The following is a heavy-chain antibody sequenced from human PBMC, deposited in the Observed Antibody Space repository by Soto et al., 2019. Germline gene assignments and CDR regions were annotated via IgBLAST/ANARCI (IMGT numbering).Heavy chain of an antibody. V-gene: IGHV2-5*01. J-gene: IGHJ5*02. CDR1: GFSLSTSGVG. Sequence: GSGPTLVNPTQTLTLTCTFSGFSLSTSGVGVGWIRQPPGKALEWLALIYWNDDKRYSPSLKSRLTITKVTSKNQVDLKMSNMNPVDTAAYYCTHRKAEAGLVAFDPWGPGTLVAVSS. CDR2: IYWNDDK. CDR3: THRKAEAGLVAFDP. D-gene: IGHD6-13*01.